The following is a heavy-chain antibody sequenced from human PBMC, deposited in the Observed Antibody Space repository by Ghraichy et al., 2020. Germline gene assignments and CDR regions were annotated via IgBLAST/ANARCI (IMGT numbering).Heavy chain of an antibody. CDR2: IYHRGST. J-gene: IGHJ4*02. CDR3: ARGHDYGSSFFDY. Sequence: SETLSLTCAVSGGSISSSNWWSWVRQPPGKGLEWIGEIYHRGSTNYNPSLKSRVTISVDKSKNQFSLKLSSVTAADTAVYYCARGHDYGSSFFDYWGQGTLVTVSS. V-gene: IGHV4-4*02. CDR1: GGSISSSNW. D-gene: IGHD4-17*01.